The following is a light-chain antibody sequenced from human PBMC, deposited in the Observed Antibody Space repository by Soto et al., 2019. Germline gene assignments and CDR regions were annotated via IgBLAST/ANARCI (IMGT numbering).Light chain of an antibody. CDR3: SSYTSISTVI. CDR2: DVS. J-gene: IGLJ2*01. V-gene: IGLV2-14*01. CDR1: SSDVGGYNY. Sequence: QSALTQPASVSGSPGQSITISCTGTSSDVGGYNYVSWYQQHPGKAPKLMIYDVSNRPSGVSNRFSGSKSGNTASLTISGLQADDEAGYYCSSYTSISTVIFGGGTQLTVL.